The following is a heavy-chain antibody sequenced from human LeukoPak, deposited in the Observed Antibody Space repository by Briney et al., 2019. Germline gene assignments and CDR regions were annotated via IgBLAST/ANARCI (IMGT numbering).Heavy chain of an antibody. CDR3: ARNVDY. CDR1: GFTFSSYG. V-gene: IGHV3-NL1*01. J-gene: IGHJ4*02. CDR2: IYSGGST. Sequence: QPGGSLKLSCAASGFTFSSYGMHWVRQAPGKGLEWVSVIYSGGSTYYADSVKGRFTISRDNSKNTLYLQMNSLRAEDTAVYYCARNVDYWGQGTLVTVSS.